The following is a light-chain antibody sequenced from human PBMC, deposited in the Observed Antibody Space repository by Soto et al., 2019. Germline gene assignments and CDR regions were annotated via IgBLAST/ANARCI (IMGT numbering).Light chain of an antibody. Sequence: EIVLPQSPGTLSLSPGERAILSCRASQSVSSNLAWYQQKPGQAPRLLIYGASTRATGIPARVRGSGSGTEFTRTISSLQSEEFAVYYCQQYNNWPALTFGGGTKVDIK. J-gene: IGKJ4*01. CDR2: GAS. CDR3: QQYNNWPALT. CDR1: QSVSSN. V-gene: IGKV3-15*01.